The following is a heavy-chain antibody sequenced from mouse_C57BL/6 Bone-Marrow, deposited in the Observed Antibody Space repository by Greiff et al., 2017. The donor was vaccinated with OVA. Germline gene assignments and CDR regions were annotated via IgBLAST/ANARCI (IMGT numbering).Heavy chain of an antibody. D-gene: IGHD1-1*01. CDR1: GYTFTSYW. Sequence: VQLKQPGAELVKPGASVKLSCKASGYTFTSYWMHWVKQRPGQGLEWIGMIHPNSGSTNYNEKFKSKATLTVDKSSSTAYMQLSSLTSEDSAVYYCARSLFYGSSPYWGQGTLVTVSA. CDR2: IHPNSGST. J-gene: IGHJ3*01. CDR3: ARSLFYGSSPY. V-gene: IGHV1-64*01.